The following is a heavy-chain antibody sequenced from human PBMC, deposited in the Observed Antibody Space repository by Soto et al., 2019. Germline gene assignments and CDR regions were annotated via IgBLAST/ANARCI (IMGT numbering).Heavy chain of an antibody. D-gene: IGHD2-15*01. CDR3: ARGRCSGGSCYRTYAFDL. Sequence: GGSLRLSCAASGFTFSSYAMSWVRQAPGKGLEWVSAISGSGGSTYYADSVKGRFTISRDNSKNSLYLQMNSLRVEDTAVYYCARGRCSGGSCYRTYAFDLWGRGTLV. V-gene: IGHV3-23*01. CDR2: ISGSGGST. CDR1: GFTFSSYA. J-gene: IGHJ3*01.